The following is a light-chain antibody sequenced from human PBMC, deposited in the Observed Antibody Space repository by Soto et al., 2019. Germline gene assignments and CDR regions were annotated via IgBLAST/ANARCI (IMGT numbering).Light chain of an antibody. CDR3: QQFNSYPIT. V-gene: IGKV1-13*02. Sequence: AIQLTQSPSSLSASVGDRVTITCRASQGISSALAWYQQKPGKAPKLLIYDASSLESGVPSRFSGSGSGTDFTLTISSLQPEDFAAYYCQQFNSYPITFGQGTRLEIK. J-gene: IGKJ5*01. CDR2: DAS. CDR1: QGISSA.